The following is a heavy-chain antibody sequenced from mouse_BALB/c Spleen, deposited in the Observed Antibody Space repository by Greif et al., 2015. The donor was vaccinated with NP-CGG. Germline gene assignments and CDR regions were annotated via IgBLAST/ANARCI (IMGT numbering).Heavy chain of an antibody. CDR1: GFTFSDYY. CDR3: ARDYYGSSYAMDY. V-gene: IGHV5-4*02. CDR2: ISDGGSYT. Sequence: EVMLVESGGGLVKPGGSLKLSCAASGFTFSDYYMYWVRQTPEKRLEWVATISDGGSYTYYPDSVKGRFTISRDNAKNNLYLQMSSLKSEDTAMYYCARDYYGSSYAMDYWGQGTLVTVSS. J-gene: IGHJ4*01. D-gene: IGHD1-1*01.